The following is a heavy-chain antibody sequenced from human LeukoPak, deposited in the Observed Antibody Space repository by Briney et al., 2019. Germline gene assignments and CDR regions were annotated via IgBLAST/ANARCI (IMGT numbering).Heavy chain of an antibody. CDR2: IIPILGIA. D-gene: IGHD3-3*01. Sequence: GASVKVSCKASGGTFSSYAISWVRQAPGQGLEWMGRIIPILGIANYAQKFQGRVTITADKSTSTAYMELSSLRSEDTAVYYCARDQRFWRHYYYGMDVWGQGTTVTVSS. V-gene: IGHV1-69*04. J-gene: IGHJ6*02. CDR3: ARDQRFWRHYYYGMDV. CDR1: GGTFSSYA.